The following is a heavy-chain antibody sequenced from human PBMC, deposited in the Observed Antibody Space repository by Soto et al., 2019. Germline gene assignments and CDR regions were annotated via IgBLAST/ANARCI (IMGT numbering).Heavy chain of an antibody. CDR2: IYYSGST. V-gene: IGHV4-59*01. Sequence: SETLSLTCTVSGGSISSYYWSWIRQPPGKGLEWIGYIYYSGSTNYNPSLKSRVTISVDTSKNQFSLKLSSVTAADTAVYYCARGRAYYDILTGYYSGYYFDYWGQGTPVTVSS. CDR1: GGSISSYY. J-gene: IGHJ4*02. D-gene: IGHD3-9*01. CDR3: ARGRAYYDILTGYYSGYYFDY.